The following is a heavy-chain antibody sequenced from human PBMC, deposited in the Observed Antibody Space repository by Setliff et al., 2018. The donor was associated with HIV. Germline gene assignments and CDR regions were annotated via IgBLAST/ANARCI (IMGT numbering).Heavy chain of an antibody. D-gene: IGHD3-3*01. Sequence: SETLSLTCTVSGGSISSGSYYWSWIRQPAGKGLEWIGHIYTSGSTNYNPSLKSRVTMSVDASKNQFSLKLSSVTAADTAVYYCAREEDYNFWSGYDWFDPWGQGTLVTVSS. CDR1: GGSISSGSYY. CDR2: IYTSGST. J-gene: IGHJ5*02. V-gene: IGHV4-61*09. CDR3: AREEDYNFWSGYDWFDP.